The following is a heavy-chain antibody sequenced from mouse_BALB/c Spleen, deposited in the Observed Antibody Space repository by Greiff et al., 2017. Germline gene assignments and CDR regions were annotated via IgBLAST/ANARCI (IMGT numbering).Heavy chain of an antibody. J-gene: IGHJ1*01. CDR3: ARQGGYYGSSPYGYFDV. CDR1: GFTFSSYT. D-gene: IGHD1-1*01. Sequence: EVKLVESGGGLVQPGGSLKLSCAASGFTFSSYTMSWVRQTPEKRLEWVAYISNGGGSTYYPDTVKGRFTISRDNAKNTLYLQMSSLKSEDTAMYYCARQGGYYGSSPYGYFDVWGAGTTVTVSS. CDR2: ISNGGGST. V-gene: IGHV5-12-2*01.